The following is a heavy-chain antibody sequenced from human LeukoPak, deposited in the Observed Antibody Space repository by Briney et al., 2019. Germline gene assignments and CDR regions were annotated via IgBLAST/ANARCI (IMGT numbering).Heavy chain of an antibody. V-gene: IGHV3-30*18. J-gene: IGHJ4*02. CDR2: VSYDGSNK. Sequence: GGSLRLSCAASGFTFSSYGMHWVRQAPGKGLEWVAVVSYDGSNKYYADSVKGRFTISRDNSKNTLYLQMNSLRPEDTAVYYCAKDSYYGSGSYFYFDYWGQGTLVTVPS. CDR3: AKDSYYGSGSYFYFDY. D-gene: IGHD3-10*01. CDR1: GFTFSSYG.